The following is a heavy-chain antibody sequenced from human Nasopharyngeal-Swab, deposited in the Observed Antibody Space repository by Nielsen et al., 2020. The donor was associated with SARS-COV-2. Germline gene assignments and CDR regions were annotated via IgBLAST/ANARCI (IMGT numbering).Heavy chain of an antibody. CDR3: AKDGVRYLAGGFAFDI. CDR2: IWYDGSNK. D-gene: IGHD3-9*01. J-gene: IGHJ3*02. V-gene: IGHV3-33*06. Sequence: VRQAPGKGLEWVAVIWYDGSNKYYADSVKGRFTISRDNSKNTLYLQMNSLRAEDTAVYYCAKDGVRYLAGGFAFDIWGQGTMVTVSS.